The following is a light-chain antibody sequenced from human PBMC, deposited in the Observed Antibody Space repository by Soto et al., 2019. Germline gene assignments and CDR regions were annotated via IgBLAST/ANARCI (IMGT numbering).Light chain of an antibody. CDR2: EVR. CDR1: SSDVGGYNS. V-gene: IGLV2-14*01. J-gene: IGLJ3*02. Sequence: QSVLTQPASVSGSPGQSITISCTGTSSDVGGYNSVCWHQQHPGKAPKLMIYEVRNRPSGVSDRFSASKSGNTASLTISGLQADDEADYYCSSFTSSNTWVFGGGTKLTVL. CDR3: SSFTSSNTWV.